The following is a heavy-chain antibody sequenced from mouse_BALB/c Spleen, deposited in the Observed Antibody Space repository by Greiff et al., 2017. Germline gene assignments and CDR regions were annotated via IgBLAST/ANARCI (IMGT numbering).Heavy chain of an antibody. D-gene: IGHD2-4*01. CDR3: ARDDYDKDFDY. CDR2: ISSGGSYT. CDR1: GFTFSSYA. V-gene: IGHV5-9-3*01. J-gene: IGHJ2*01. Sequence: EVQLQESGGGLVKPGGSLKLSCAASGFTFSSYAMSWVRQTPEKRLEWVATISSGGSYTYYPDSVKGRFTISRDNAKNTLYLQMSSLRSEDTAMYYCARDDYDKDFDYWGQGTTLTVSS.